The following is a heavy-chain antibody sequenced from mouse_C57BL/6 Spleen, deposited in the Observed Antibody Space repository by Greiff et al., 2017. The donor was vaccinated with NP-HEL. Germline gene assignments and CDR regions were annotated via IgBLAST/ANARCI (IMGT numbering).Heavy chain of an antibody. Sequence: VQLQQSGPELVKPGASVKISCKASGYTFTDYYMNWVKQSHGKSLEWIGDINPNNGGTSYNQKFKGKATLTVDKSSSTAYMVLRSLTSEDSAVYYCASLIYYDYDGYFDVWGTGTTVTVSS. D-gene: IGHD2-4*01. CDR3: ASLIYYDYDGYFDV. V-gene: IGHV1-26*01. CDR1: GYTFTDYY. J-gene: IGHJ1*03. CDR2: INPNNGGT.